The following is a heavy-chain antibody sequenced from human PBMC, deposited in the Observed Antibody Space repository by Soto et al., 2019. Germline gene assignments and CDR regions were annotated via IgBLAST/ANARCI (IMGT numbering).Heavy chain of an antibody. Sequence: ASVKVSCKASGYTFTSYYMHWVRQAPGQGLEWMGIINPSGGSTSYAQKFQGRVTMTRDTSTSTVYMELSSLRSEDTAVYYCARASSVLRYFDWLLSRKENYYYGMDVSGQGTTVAVSS. V-gene: IGHV1-46*01. D-gene: IGHD3-9*01. CDR2: INPSGGST. J-gene: IGHJ6*02. CDR3: ARASSVLRYFDWLLSRKENYYYGMDV. CDR1: GYTFTSYY.